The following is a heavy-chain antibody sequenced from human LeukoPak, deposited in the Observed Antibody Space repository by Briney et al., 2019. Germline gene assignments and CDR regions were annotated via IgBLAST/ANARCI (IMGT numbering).Heavy chain of an antibody. V-gene: IGHV3-48*01. D-gene: IGHD3-22*01. CDR1: GFTFSSYS. Sequence: GGSLRLSCAASGFTFSSYSMNWVRQAPGKGLEWVSYISSSSSTIYYADSVKGRFTISRDNAKNSLYLQMNSLRAEDTAVYYCARDYYDSSPDAFDIWGQGTMVTVSS. CDR3: ARDYYDSSPDAFDI. J-gene: IGHJ3*02. CDR2: ISSSSSTI.